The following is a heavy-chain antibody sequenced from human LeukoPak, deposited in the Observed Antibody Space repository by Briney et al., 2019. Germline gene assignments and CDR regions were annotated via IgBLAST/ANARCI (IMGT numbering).Heavy chain of an antibody. CDR2: ISSSSSYI. CDR3: ARVPDSGGSFYYYYYYYMDV. D-gene: IGHD2-15*01. J-gene: IGHJ6*03. CDR1: GFTFSSYS. V-gene: IGHV3-21*01. Sequence: KPGGSLRLSCAASGFTFSSYSMNWVRQAPGKGLEWVSSISSSSSYIYYADSVKGRFTISRDNAKNSLYLQMNSLRAEDTAVYYCARVPDSGGSFYYYYYYYMDVWGKGTTVTVSS.